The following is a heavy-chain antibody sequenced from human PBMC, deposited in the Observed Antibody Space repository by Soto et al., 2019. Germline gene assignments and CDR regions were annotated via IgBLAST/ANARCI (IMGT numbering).Heavy chain of an antibody. J-gene: IGHJ5*02. CDR3: ARDIVAGTRGLGWFDP. CDR1: GYTFTGYY. Sequence: QVQLGQSGAEVKKPGASVKVSCKASGYTFTGYYMHWVRQAPGQGLEWMGWINPNSGGTNYAQKFQGWVTMTRDTSISTAYMELSRLRSDDTAVYYCARDIVAGTRGLGWFDPWGQGTLVTVSS. CDR2: INPNSGGT. V-gene: IGHV1-2*04. D-gene: IGHD6-19*01.